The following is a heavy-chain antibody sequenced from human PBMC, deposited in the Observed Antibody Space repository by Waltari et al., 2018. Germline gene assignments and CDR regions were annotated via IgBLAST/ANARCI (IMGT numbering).Heavy chain of an antibody. V-gene: IGHV3-72*01. Sequence: EVQLVESGGGLVQPGGSLRLSCAASGFPFSDHGMDWVRQAPEKGLEWVGAYRNKAYNYTTDDAASVKGRFTISRDDSSLYLQMNSLKTEDTAIYYCARDLDGDSNLDYWGQGTLVTVSS. CDR1: GFPFSDHG. CDR2: YRNKAYNYTT. J-gene: IGHJ4*02. CDR3: ARDLDGDSNLDY. D-gene: IGHD2-21*02.